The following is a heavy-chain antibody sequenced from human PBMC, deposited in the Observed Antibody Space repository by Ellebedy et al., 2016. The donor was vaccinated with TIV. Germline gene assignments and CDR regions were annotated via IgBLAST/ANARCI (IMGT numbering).Heavy chain of an antibody. J-gene: IGHJ4*02. CDR1: EYSFTSYW. D-gene: IGHD6-19*01. Sequence: GESLKISCKASEYSFTSYWIGWVRQMPGKGLEWMGIIYPCDSDTRYSPSFEGQVTISADKSINTAYLQWSRLKASDTATYYCARHGSGWHFVDYWGQGTLVTVSS. V-gene: IGHV5-51*01. CDR3: ARHGSGWHFVDY. CDR2: IYPCDSDT.